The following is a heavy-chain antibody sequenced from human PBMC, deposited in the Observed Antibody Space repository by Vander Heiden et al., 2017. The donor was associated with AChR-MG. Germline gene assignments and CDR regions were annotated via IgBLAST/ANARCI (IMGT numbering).Heavy chain of an antibody. V-gene: IGHV3-30*18. Sequence: QVLLVEPGGGVVQPGRSLRPSCAASGFTFGNYDMHWVRQAPGKGLEWVALMSYDGSKRDYADPVKGRFTIARDNPKNTLYLQMNSLRAEDTAVYYCAKERTTGGVTDYWGQGTLVTVSS. CDR2: MSYDGSKR. CDR3: AKERTTGGVTDY. J-gene: IGHJ4*02. D-gene: IGHD4-17*01. CDR1: GFTFGNYD.